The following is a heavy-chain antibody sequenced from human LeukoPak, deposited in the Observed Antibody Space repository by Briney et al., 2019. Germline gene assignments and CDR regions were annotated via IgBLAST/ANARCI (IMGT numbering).Heavy chain of an antibody. Sequence: ASVKVSRKASGYTFTGYYMHWVRQAPGQGLEWMGWINPNSGGTNYAQKFQGRVTMTRDTSISTAYMELSRLRSDDTAVYYCARNYDILTGYSNPPDYWGQGTLVTVSS. V-gene: IGHV1-2*02. CDR3: ARNYDILTGYSNPPDY. CDR1: GYTFTGYY. J-gene: IGHJ4*02. CDR2: INPNSGGT. D-gene: IGHD3-9*01.